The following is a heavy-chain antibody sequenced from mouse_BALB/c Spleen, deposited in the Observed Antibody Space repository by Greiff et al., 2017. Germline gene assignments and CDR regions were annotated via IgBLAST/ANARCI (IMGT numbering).Heavy chain of an antibody. V-gene: IGHV8-12*01. CDR3: ARRPYDYDGGRFDV. CDR1: GFSLSTSGLG. Sequence: QVTLKESGPGILQPSQTLSLTCSFSGFSLSTSGLGVSWIRQPSGQGLEWLAHIYWDDDKRYTPSLKSRLTISKDTSRNQVFLKITSVDTADTATYYCARRPYDYDGGRFDVWGAGTTVTVSS. J-gene: IGHJ1*01. CDR2: IYWDDDK. D-gene: IGHD2-4*01.